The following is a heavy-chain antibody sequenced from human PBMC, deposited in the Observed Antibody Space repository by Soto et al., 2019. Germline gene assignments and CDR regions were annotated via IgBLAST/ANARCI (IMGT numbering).Heavy chain of an antibody. J-gene: IGHJ4*02. CDR1: GFTFTRSS. V-gene: IGHV3-21*06. Sequence: GGSLRLSCAASGFTFTRSSMNWVRQAPGKGLEWVSSISSTTNYIYYGDSMKGQFTISIDNAKNSLNLEMNSLRAEDTAVYYCARESEDLTSSFDFWGQGTLVTVSS. CDR2: ISSTTNYI. CDR3: ARESEDLTSSFDF.